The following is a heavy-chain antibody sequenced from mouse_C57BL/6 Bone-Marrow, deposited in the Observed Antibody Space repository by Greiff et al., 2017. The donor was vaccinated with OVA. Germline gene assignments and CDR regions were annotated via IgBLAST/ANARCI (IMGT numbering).Heavy chain of an antibody. CDR3: ARDAYYDDSFAY. J-gene: IGHJ3*01. CDR1: GFTFSDFY. Sequence: EVNLVESGGGLVQSGRSLRLSCATSGFTFSDFYMEWVRQAPGKGLEWIAASRNKANDYTTEYSASVKGRFIVSRDTSQSILYLQMNALRAEDTAIYYCARDAYYDDSFAYWGQGTLVTVSA. CDR2: SRNKANDYTT. V-gene: IGHV7-1*01. D-gene: IGHD2-4*01.